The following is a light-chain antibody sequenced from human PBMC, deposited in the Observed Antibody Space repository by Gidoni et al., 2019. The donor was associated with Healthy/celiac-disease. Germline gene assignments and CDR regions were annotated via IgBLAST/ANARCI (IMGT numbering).Light chain of an antibody. CDR1: QSISSY. J-gene: IGKJ2*01. CDR3: QQSYSTPYT. Sequence: DLQMTQSPSSLSASVGARVTITCRASQSISSYLNWYQQKPGKAPKLLIYSASSLQRGVPSRFRGSGSGTDFTLTISSLQPEDFATYYCQQSYSTPYTFGQGTKLEIK. CDR2: SAS. V-gene: IGKV1-39*01.